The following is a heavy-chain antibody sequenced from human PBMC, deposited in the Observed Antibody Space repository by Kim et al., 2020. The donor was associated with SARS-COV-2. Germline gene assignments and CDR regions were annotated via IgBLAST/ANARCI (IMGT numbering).Heavy chain of an antibody. CDR1: GGSFSGYY. J-gene: IGHJ4*02. CDR2: INHSGST. D-gene: IGHD4-4*01. V-gene: IGHV4-34*01. Sequence: SETLSLTCAVYGGSFSGYYWSWIRQPPGKGLEWIGEINHSGSTNYNPYLKSRVTISVDTSKNQFSLKLSSVTAADTAVYYCARGLPSYSANDYWGQGTLVTVSS. CDR3: ARGLPSYSANDY.